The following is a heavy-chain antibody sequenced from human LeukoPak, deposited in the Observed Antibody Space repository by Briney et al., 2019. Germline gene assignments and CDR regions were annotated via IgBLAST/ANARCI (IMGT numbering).Heavy chain of an antibody. CDR3: ARMGLPYYDSSGYYLYNWFDP. V-gene: IGHV1-69*13. CDR2: IIPIFGTA. J-gene: IGHJ5*02. CDR1: GGTFSSYA. D-gene: IGHD3-22*01. Sequence: SVKVSCKASGGTFSSYAISWVRQAPGQGLEWMGGIIPIFGTANYAQKFQGRVTITADESTSTAYMELSSLRSEDTAVYYCARMGLPYYDSSGYYLYNWFDPWGQGTLVTVSS.